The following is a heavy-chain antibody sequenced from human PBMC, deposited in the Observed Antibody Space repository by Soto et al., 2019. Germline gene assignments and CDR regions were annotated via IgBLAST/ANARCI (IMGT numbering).Heavy chain of an antibody. CDR2: IYTSGST. CDR1: GGSISNQY. V-gene: IGHV4-4*07. J-gene: IGHJ5*02. Sequence: PSETLSLTCTVSGGSISNQYWGWIRQPAGKGLEWIGRIYTSGSTGYNPSLKSRVTMSVDTTNNQFSLKLISVTAAATAVYYCGRVGGGRYSGGFDPWGQGTLVTVSS. D-gene: IGHD3-10*01. CDR3: GRVGGGRYSGGFDP.